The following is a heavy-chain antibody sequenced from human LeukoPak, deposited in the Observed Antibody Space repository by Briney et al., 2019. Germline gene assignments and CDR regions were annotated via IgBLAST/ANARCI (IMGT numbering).Heavy chain of an antibody. J-gene: IGHJ6*02. Sequence: SSETLSLTCTVSGGSISSSSYYWGWIRQPPGKGLEWIGSIYYSGSTYYNPSLKSRVTISVDTSKNQFSLKLSSVTAADTAVYYCARGYYDSSGYFYYYGMDVWGQGTTVTVSS. D-gene: IGHD3-22*01. CDR3: ARGYYDSSGYFYYYGMDV. CDR1: GGSISSSSYY. CDR2: IYYSGST. V-gene: IGHV4-39*07.